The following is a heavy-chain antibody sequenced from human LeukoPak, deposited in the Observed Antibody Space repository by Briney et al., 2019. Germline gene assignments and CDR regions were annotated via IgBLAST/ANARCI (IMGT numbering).Heavy chain of an antibody. Sequence: GGSLRLSCTASGFTFGDYAMSWVRQAPGKGLEWVGFIRSKTYGGTTEFAASVKGRFTISRDDSKSIAYLQMNSLKTEDTAVYYCTRGRDGYDYWGQGTLVTVSS. D-gene: IGHD5-24*01. V-gene: IGHV3-49*04. CDR2: IRSKTYGGTT. CDR3: TRGRDGYDY. J-gene: IGHJ4*02. CDR1: GFTFGDYA.